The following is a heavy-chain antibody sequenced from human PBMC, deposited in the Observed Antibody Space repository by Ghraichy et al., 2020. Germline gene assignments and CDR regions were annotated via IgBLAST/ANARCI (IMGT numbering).Heavy chain of an antibody. CDR2: IYSGGST. J-gene: IGHJ6*02. Sequence: GGSLRLSCAASGFTVSSNYMSWVRQAPGKGLEWVSVIYSGGSTYYADSVKGRFTISRDNSKNTLYLQMNSLRAEDTAVYYCARARELEYGMDVWGQGTTVTVSS. CDR1: GFTVSSNY. CDR3: ARARELEYGMDV. V-gene: IGHV3-53*01. D-gene: IGHD1-26*01.